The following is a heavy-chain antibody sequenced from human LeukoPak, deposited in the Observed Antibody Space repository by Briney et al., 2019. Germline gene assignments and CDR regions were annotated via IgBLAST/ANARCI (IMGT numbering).Heavy chain of an antibody. CDR2: IKQDGSQK. Sequence: GGSLRLSCAGSGFTFSAYWMSWVRQAPGKGLEWVANIKQDGSQKYYVDSVKGRFTISRDNAKNSLYLQMNSLGAEDTAMYYCARVSSYSSSSGSFCDSWGQGTLVTVSS. CDR3: ARVSSYSSSSGSFCDS. J-gene: IGHJ4*02. CDR1: GFTFSAYW. V-gene: IGHV3-7*01. D-gene: IGHD6-6*01.